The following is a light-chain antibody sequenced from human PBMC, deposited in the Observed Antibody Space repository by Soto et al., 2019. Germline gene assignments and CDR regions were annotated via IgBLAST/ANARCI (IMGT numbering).Light chain of an antibody. J-gene: IGLJ1*01. CDR2: YDS. CDR3: QVWDITTDHYV. V-gene: IGLV3-21*04. CDR1: NIGSKR. Sequence: SYELTQPPSVSVAPEKTARITCGGNNIGSKRVHWYRQKPGQAPVLVIYYDSDRPSGIPERFSGSNSGNTATLTISRVEAGDEADYYCQVWDITTDHYVFGTGTNLTVL.